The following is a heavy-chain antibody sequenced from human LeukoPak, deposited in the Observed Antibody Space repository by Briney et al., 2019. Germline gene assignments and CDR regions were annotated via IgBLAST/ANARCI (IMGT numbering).Heavy chain of an antibody. CDR2: IWYDGSNK. CDR3: ARESIAAAGTYYYYGMDV. CDR1: GFTFSSYG. Sequence: GGSLRLSCAASGFTFSSYGMPWVRQAPGKGLEWVAVIWYDGSNKYYADSVKGRFTISRDNSKNTLYLQMNSLRAEDTAVYYCARESIAAAGTYYYYGMDVWGQGTTVTVSS. D-gene: IGHD6-13*01. J-gene: IGHJ6*02. V-gene: IGHV3-33*01.